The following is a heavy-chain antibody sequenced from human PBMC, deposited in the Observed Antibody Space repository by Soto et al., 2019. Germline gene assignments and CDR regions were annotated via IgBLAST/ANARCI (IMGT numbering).Heavy chain of an antibody. CDR3: ARGAQGFFPVSGIYFYFDH. J-gene: IGHJ4*02. CDR1: GYIFTDHL. CDR2: VHPDSGGT. Sequence: SSVKVSCKTSGYIFTDHLIHWVRQSPGQGLQWVGWVHPDSGGTNVAQAFQDRVTMTADTSITTAYMDLARLRPDDTAIFYCARGAQGFFPVSGIYFYFDHWGQGTPVTVSS. D-gene: IGHD3-22*01. V-gene: IGHV1-2*02.